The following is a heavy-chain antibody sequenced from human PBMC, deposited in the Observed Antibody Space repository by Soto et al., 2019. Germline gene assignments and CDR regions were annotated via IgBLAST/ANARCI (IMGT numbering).Heavy chain of an antibody. J-gene: IGHJ4*02. D-gene: IGHD6-13*01. CDR1: GFTVSSNY. CDR3: ARGQTGDFEPDLFSSSWQTPYYFDY. CDR2: IYSGGST. Sequence: GGSLRLSCAASGFTVSSNYMSWVRQAPGKGLEWVSVIYSGGSTYYADSVKGRFTISRHNSKNTLYLQMNSLRAEDTAVYYCARGQTGDFEPDLFSSSWQTPYYFDYWGQGTLVTVSS. V-gene: IGHV3-53*04.